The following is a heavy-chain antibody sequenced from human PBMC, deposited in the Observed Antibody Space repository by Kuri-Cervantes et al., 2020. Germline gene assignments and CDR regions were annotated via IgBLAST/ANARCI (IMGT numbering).Heavy chain of an antibody. CDR1: GFTFSSYS. CDR3: ARTLEMDYLFLAW. J-gene: IGHJ4*02. Sequence: GESLKISCAASGFTFSSYSMNWVRQAPGKGLEWVSYISSSGSTIYYADSVKGRFTISRDNAKNSLYLQMNSLRAEDTAVYYCARTLEMDYLFLAWWGQGTLVTVSS. D-gene: IGHD1-1*01. CDR2: ISSSGSTI. V-gene: IGHV3-48*04.